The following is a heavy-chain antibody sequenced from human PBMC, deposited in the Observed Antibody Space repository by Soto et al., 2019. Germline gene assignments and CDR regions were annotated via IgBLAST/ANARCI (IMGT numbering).Heavy chain of an antibody. J-gene: IGHJ6*02. CDR1: GGTFSSYA. Sequence: QVQLVQSGAEVKKPGSSVKVSCKASGGTFSSYAISWVRQAPGQGLEWMGGIIPIFGTANYAQKFKGRVTITADECTSTGYMELSSLRSEDTAVYYCAREADYGGNSGMDVWGQGTTVTVSS. CDR2: IIPIFGTA. V-gene: IGHV1-69*12. CDR3: AREADYGGNSGMDV. D-gene: IGHD4-17*01.